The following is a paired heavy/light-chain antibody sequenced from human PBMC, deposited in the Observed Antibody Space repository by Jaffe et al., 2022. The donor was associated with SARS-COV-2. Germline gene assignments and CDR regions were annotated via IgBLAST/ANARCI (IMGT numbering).Heavy chain of an antibody. J-gene: IGHJ6*02. Sequence: QVQLVESGGGVVQPGRSLRLSCAASGFTFTTYAIHWVRQAPGKGLDWVTLISYNGGRTSYADSVKGRFTISRDNSKNTVYLQMDTLTVEDTAVYYCARQAARGYIYEGLDVWGQGTSVTVSS. CDR2: ISYNGGRT. CDR3: ARQAARGYIYEGLDV. CDR1: GFTFTTYA. D-gene: IGHD5-12*01. V-gene: IGHV3-30-3*01.
Light chain of an antibody. Sequence: DIQMTQSPSSLSASVGDRVTITCRTSQSVNTFLNWYQQTPGKAPELLIYAASSLQSGVPSRFSGSGSGTDFTLTITGLQPEDFATYYCQQSYITPQTFGQGTKLEIK. V-gene: IGKV1-39*01. CDR3: QQSYITPQT. J-gene: IGKJ2*01. CDR1: QSVNTF. CDR2: AAS.